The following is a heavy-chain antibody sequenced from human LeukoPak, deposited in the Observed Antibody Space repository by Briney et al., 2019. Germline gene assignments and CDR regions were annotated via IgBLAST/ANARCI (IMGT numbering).Heavy chain of an antibody. CDR2: IFYSGST. D-gene: IGHD6-19*01. CDR3: ARDLGQWLVIGFDC. V-gene: IGHV4-39*07. J-gene: IGHJ4*02. CDR1: DDSMNSNSYS. Sequence: SETLSLTCTVSDDSMNSNSYSWAWIRQPPGKGLEWIGTIFYSGSTYYNPSLRGRVAVSADPPKSQFSLSLNSVTAADTAVYYCARDLGQWLVIGFDCWGQGTLVTVSA.